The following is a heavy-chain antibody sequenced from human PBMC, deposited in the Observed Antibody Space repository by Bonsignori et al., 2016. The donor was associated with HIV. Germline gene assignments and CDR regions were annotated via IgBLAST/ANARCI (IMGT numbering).Heavy chain of an antibody. D-gene: IGHD3-16*01. CDR2: LYQWEH. Sequence: SETLSLTCTVSGGSISSYYWSWIRAARREGTGVDWAYLYQWEHQLQPSLKSRVTMSVDTSKNQFSLKLSSVTAADTAVYYCATDNGLGDYAFDIWGQGTMVTVSS. CDR1: GGSISSYY. V-gene: IGHV4-4*07. CDR3: ATDNGLGDYAFDI. J-gene: IGHJ3*02.